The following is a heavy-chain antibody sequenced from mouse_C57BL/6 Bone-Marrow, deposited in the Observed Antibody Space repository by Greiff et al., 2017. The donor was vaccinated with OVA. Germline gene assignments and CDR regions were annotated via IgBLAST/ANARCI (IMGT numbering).Heavy chain of an antibody. V-gene: IGHV6-3*01. CDR3: TGGNVDV. J-gene: IGHJ1*03. Sequence: EVQRVESGGGLVQPGGSMKLSCVASGFTFSNYWMNWVRQSPEKGLEWVAQIRLKSDNYATNYAESVKGRFTISRDDSKDSVYLQMNNLRAEDTGIYYCTGGNVDVWGTGTTVTVAS. CDR1: GFTFSNYW. CDR2: IRLKSDNYAT.